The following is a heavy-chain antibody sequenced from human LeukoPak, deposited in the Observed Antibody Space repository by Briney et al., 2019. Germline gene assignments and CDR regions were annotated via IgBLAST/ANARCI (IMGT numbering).Heavy chain of an antibody. V-gene: IGHV4-59*10. D-gene: IGHD6-19*01. Sequence: SETLSLTCAVDGGSFSGYYWSWIRQPAGKGLEWIGRIHTRSTNYNPSLKSRVTMSVDTSKNQFSLKLSSVTAADTAVYYCARVSGGGYSSGWYKYGFDPWGQGTLVTVSS. J-gene: IGHJ5*02. CDR2: IHTRST. CDR1: GGSFSGYY. CDR3: ARVSGGGYSSGWYKYGFDP.